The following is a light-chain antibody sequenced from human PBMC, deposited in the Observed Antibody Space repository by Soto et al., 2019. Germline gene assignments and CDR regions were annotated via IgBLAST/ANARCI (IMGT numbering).Light chain of an antibody. J-gene: IGLJ1*01. V-gene: IGLV2-23*02. CDR3: CSTRGSPTYG. Sequence: QSVLTQPAAVSGSPGQSITISCTGTSSNVGSYKLVSWYQQHPGKAPKLMIFEVNKRPSGVSNRFSGSKSGNTASLTISGLKVEDEADYYCCSTRGSPTYGFGTGTKVTVL. CDR1: SSNVGSYKL. CDR2: EVN.